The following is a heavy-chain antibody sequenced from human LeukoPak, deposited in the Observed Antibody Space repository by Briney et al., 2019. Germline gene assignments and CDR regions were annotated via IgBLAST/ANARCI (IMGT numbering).Heavy chain of an antibody. J-gene: IGHJ5*02. Sequence: ASVKVSCKASGYTFTGYYMHWVRQAPGQGLEWMGWINPNSGGTNYAQKFQGRVTMTRDTSISTAYMELSSLRSDDTAIYYCALGTTTPRGNWFDPWGQGTLVTVSS. CDR1: GYTFTGYY. D-gene: IGHD1-7*01. V-gene: IGHV1-2*02. CDR3: ALGTTTPRGNWFDP. CDR2: INPNSGGT.